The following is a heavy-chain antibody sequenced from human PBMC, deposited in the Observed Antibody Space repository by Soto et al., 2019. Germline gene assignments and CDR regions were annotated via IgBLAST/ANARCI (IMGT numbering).Heavy chain of an antibody. CDR1: GGSFSDNY. Sequence: QVQVRQWGAGLLKPSETLSLTCAVYGGSFSDNYWSWIRQPPGKGLEWLGEINHSGSTNHNPSLKSRVTILADTSKKQFSLKLSSVTAADTALYYCARGRGEIQGPWGQGTLVTVSS. J-gene: IGHJ5*02. CDR3: ARGRGEIQGP. CDR2: INHSGST. D-gene: IGHD3-16*01. V-gene: IGHV4-34*01.